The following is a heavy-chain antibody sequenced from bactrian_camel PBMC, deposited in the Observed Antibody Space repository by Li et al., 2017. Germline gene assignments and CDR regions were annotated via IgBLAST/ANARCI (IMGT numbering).Heavy chain of an antibody. CDR1: GFSTTSNC. Sequence: VQLVESGGGSVQAGGTLRLSCAASGFSTTSNCMGWFRQAPGEERKGVAAVSTGGGPGPYYADSVKGRFAISRDKDENTVYLQMNSLKPEDTGMYYCAADWSTYRKRSVYDGGCRGESSGQGTQVTVS. CDR2: VSTGGGPGP. D-gene: IGHD7*01. V-gene: IGHV3S40*01. J-gene: IGHJ4*01.